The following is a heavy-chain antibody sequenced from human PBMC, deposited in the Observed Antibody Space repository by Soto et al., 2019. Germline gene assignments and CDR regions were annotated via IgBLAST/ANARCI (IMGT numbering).Heavy chain of an antibody. D-gene: IGHD3-22*01. V-gene: IGHV3-23*01. CDR1: GFTFSSYA. CDR2: ISGSGGST. CDR3: AKSAYRYYYDSSGYFLVYFDY. Sequence: EVQLLESGGGLVQPGGSLRLSCAASGFTFSSYAMSWVRQAPGKGLEWVSAISGSGGSTYYADSVKGRFTISRDNSKNMLYLQMNSLRAEDTAVYYCAKSAYRYYYDSSGYFLVYFDYWGQGTLVTVSS. J-gene: IGHJ4*02.